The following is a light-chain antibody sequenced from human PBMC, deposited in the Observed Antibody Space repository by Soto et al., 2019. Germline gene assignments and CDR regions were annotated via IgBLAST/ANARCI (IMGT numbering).Light chain of an antibody. CDR2: EVN. CDR3: SSYTSRNTVL. Sequence: QSALTQPASVSGSPGQSITISCTGTSSDVGTYNYVSWYQQHPGKAPKLIICEVNNRPSGVSSRFSGSKSGNTASLTISGLQSEDEADYYCSSYTSRNTVLFGGGTKVTVL. J-gene: IGLJ2*01. V-gene: IGLV2-14*01. CDR1: SSDVGTYNY.